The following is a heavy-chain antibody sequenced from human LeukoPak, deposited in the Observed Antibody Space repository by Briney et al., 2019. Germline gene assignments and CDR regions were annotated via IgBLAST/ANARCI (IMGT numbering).Heavy chain of an antibody. V-gene: IGHV5-51*01. J-gene: IGHJ4*02. CDR1: GYSFTSYW. Sequence: GESLQISCKGSGYSFTSYWIGWVRQMPGKGLEWMGIIYPGDSDTRYSPSFQGQVTISADKSISTAYLHWSSLKASDTAMYYCASGISITATLFDYWGQGTLVTVSS. CDR3: ASGISITATLFDY. D-gene: IGHD2-15*01. CDR2: IYPGDSDT.